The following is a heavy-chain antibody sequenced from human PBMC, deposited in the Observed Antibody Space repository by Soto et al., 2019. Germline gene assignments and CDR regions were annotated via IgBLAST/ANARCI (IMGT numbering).Heavy chain of an antibody. D-gene: IGHD2-2*01. CDR1: GFTFSSYG. CDR2: IWYDGSNK. CDR3: ARTSFSYYYYGMDV. V-gene: IGHV3-33*01. Sequence: GGSLRLFCAASGFTFSSYGMHWVRQAPGKGLEWVAVIWYDGSNKYYADSVKGRFTISRDNSKNTLYLQMNSLRAEDTAVYYCARTSFSYYYYGMDVWGQGTTVTVSS. J-gene: IGHJ6*02.